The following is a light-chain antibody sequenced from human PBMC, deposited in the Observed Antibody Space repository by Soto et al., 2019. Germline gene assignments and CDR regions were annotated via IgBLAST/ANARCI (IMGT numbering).Light chain of an antibody. Sequence: EIVLTQFPGTLSLSPGERATLSCRASQSVGRNYVAWYQQKPCQAPRVIIYAAFNRASGIPHRFSGSGSGSDFTLTISRLEPADFAVYYCQQYCTSPWAFRQGTKGESK. V-gene: IGKV3-20*01. J-gene: IGKJ1*01. CDR2: AAF. CDR3: QQYCTSPWA. CDR1: QSVGRNY.